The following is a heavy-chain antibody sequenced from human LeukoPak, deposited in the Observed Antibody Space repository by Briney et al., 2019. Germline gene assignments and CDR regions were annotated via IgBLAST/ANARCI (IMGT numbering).Heavy chain of an antibody. J-gene: IGHJ4*02. V-gene: IGHV4-61*02. CDR1: GGSISSGSYY. CDR3: ARSSGWHLLLLDY. D-gene: IGHD6-25*01. CDR2: IYTSGST. Sequence: PSETLSLTCTVSGGSISSGSYYWSWIRQPAGKGLEWIGRIYTSGSTNYNPSLKSRVTISVDTSKNQFSLKLDSVTAADTAVYYCARSSGWHLLLLDYWGQGTLVTVSS.